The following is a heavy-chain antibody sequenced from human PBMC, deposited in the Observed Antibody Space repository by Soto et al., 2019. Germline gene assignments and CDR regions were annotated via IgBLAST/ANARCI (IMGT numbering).Heavy chain of an antibody. CDR2: IKSKTDGGTT. J-gene: IGHJ4*02. CDR1: GFTFSNAW. D-gene: IGHD3-3*01. CDR3: TTERFWSGYYTVDY. Sequence: GGSLRLSCAASGFTFSNAWMSWVRQAPGKGLEWVGRIKSKTDGGTTDYAAPVKGRFTISRDDSKNTLYLQMNSLKTEDTAVYYCTTERFWSGYYTVDYWGQGTLVTVS. V-gene: IGHV3-15*01.